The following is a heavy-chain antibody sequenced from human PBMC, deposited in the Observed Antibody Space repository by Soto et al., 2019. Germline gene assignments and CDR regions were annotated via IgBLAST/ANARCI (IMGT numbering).Heavy chain of an antibody. CDR3: ARDISASDGDY. Sequence: KPSETLSLTCSVSGYSISSGYYWGWIRQAPGKGLEWIGNIHHSGSTYYNPSLESRVTISIDTSKNQFSLGLTSVTAADTAIYYCARDISASDGDYWGQGTLVTVS. D-gene: IGHD2-21*01. CDR2: IHHSGST. J-gene: IGHJ4*02. CDR1: GYSISSGYY. V-gene: IGHV4-38-2*02.